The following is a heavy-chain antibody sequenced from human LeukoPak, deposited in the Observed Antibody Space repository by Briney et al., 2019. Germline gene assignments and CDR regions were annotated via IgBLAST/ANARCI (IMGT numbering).Heavy chain of an antibody. J-gene: IGHJ3*02. V-gene: IGHV3-30-3*01. CDR3: AREFLDSRYRGAFDI. D-gene: IGHD6-13*01. CDR1: GFTFSSYA. Sequence: PGGSLRLSCAASGFTFSSYAMHWVRQAPGKGLEWVAVISYDGSNKYYADSVKGRFTISRDNSKNTLYLQMNSLRAEDTAVYYCAREFLDSRYRGAFDIWGQGTMVTVSS. CDR2: ISYDGSNK.